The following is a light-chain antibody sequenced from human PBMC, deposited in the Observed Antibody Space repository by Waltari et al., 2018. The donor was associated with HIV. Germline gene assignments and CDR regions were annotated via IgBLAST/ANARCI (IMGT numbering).Light chain of an antibody. V-gene: IGKV4-1*01. CDR3: QQYFSTPPVT. Sequence: VLSQSPGPLAVCLCERGTIRRKSSRSVLSRSTNAYYLAWYQQKPGQPPKLLIYWATTRETGVPDRFSGSGSGTDFTLTITRLEAEDVAVYYCQQYFSTPPVTFGGGTKVEIK. J-gene: IGKJ4*01. CDR2: WAT. CDR1: RSVLSRSTNAYY.